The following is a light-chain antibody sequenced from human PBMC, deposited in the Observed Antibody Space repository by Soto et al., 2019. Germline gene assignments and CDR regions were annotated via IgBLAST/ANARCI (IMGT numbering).Light chain of an antibody. CDR2: DTF. CDR1: QGVSSS. CDR3: QQRSNCPPFT. Sequence: EIVLTQSPATLSASPGERATLSCRASQGVSSSLAWYQHKPGQSPRLLIYDTFKMATGIPARFGGSGSGTDFNLTISSLQPEDFAIYYCQQRSNCPPFTFGPGTKVDIE. V-gene: IGKV3-11*01. J-gene: IGKJ3*01.